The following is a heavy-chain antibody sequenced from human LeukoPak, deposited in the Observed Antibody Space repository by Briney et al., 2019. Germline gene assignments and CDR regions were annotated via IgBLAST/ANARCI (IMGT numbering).Heavy chain of an antibody. Sequence: GGSLRLSRAASGFTFSSYAMSWVRQAPGKGLEWVSAISGSGGSTCYADSVKGRFTISRDNSKNSLYLQMNSLRAEDTAVYYCARDVSSGWYIGYYYYGMDVWGQGTTVTVSS. CDR1: GFTFSSYA. CDR3: ARDVSSGWYIGYYYYGMDV. CDR2: ISGSGGST. J-gene: IGHJ6*02. D-gene: IGHD6-19*01. V-gene: IGHV3-23*01.